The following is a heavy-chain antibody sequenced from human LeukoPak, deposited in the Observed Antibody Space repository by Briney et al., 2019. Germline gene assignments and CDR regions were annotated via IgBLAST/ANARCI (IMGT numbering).Heavy chain of an antibody. V-gene: IGHV4-38-2*01. Sequence: PSETLSLTCAVSGYSISSGYYWGWIRQPRGRGLGGIGSIYHSGSTYYNPSLKSRVTISVDTSKNQFSLKLSSVTAADTAVYYCARGLTYYDFWSGHHPGSYYMDVWGKGTTVTVSS. CDR3: ARGLTYYDFWSGHHPGSYYMDV. D-gene: IGHD3-3*01. J-gene: IGHJ6*03. CDR1: GYSISSGYY. CDR2: IYHSGST.